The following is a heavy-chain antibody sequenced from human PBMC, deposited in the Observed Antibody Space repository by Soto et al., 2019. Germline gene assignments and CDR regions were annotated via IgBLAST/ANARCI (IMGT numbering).Heavy chain of an antibody. J-gene: IGHJ4*02. D-gene: IGHD2-2*01. CDR2: ISSSSSYI. CDR3: ARVREKYCSSTSCSNTAYYFDY. Sequence: GGSLRLSCAASGFTFSSYSMNWVRQAPGKGLEWVSSISSSSSYIYYADSVKGRFTISRDNAKNSLYLQMNSLRAEDTAVYYCARVREKYCSSTSCSNTAYYFDYWGQGTLVTVSS. CDR1: GFTFSSYS. V-gene: IGHV3-21*01.